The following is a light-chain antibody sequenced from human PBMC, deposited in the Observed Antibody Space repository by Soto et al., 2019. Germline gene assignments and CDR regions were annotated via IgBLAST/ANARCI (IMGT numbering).Light chain of an antibody. CDR2: GAS. Sequence: EIVLTQSPGTLSLSPGERATLSCRASQSVTSNYLAWYQQKPGQAPRLLIYGASSRATGIPDRFSGSGSGTDFTLSIRRLEPEDFAVYYCQQYGRSPPWTFGQGTKVAIK. CDR3: QQYGRSPPWT. J-gene: IGKJ1*01. V-gene: IGKV3-20*01. CDR1: QSVTSNY.